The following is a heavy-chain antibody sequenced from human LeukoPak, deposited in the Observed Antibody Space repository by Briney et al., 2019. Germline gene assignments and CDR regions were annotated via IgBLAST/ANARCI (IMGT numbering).Heavy chain of an antibody. CDR3: AKDKGPYGMDV. CDR2: ISGSGGGT. CDR1: GFTFSSYA. V-gene: IGHV3-23*01. J-gene: IGHJ6*02. Sequence: SGGSLRLSCAASGFTFSSYAMSWVRQAPGKGLEWVSLISGSGGGTYYADSVKGRFTISRDNSKNTLYVQMNSLRAEDMAIYYCAKDKGPYGMDVWGQGTTVTVSS.